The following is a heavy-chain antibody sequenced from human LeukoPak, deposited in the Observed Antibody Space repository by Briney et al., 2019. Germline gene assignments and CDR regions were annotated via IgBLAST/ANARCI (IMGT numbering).Heavy chain of an antibody. CDR3: ARDNRGVKAFDY. V-gene: IGHV3-33*01. CDR2: IWYDGSNK. D-gene: IGHD3-10*01. CDR1: GFTFSSYG. J-gene: IGHJ4*02. Sequence: SGGSLRLSCAASGFTFSSYGMHWVRQAPGKGLEWVAVIWYDGSNKYYADSVKGRFTISGDNSKNTLYLQMNSPRAEDTAVYYCARDNRGVKAFDYWGQGTLVTVSS.